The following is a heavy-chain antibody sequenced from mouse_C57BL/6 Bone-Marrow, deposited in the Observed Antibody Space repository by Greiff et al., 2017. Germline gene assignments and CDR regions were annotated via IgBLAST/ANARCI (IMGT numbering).Heavy chain of an antibody. CDR2: IDPSDSET. CDR1: GYTFTSYW. J-gene: IGHJ4*01. CDR3: ARGLRILRWAMDY. D-gene: IGHD1-1*01. V-gene: IGHV1-52*01. Sequence: QVQLQQPGAELVRPGSSVKLSCKASGYTFTSYWMHWVKQRPIQGLEWIGNIDPSDSETHYNQKFKDKATLTVDKSASTAYMQLSSLTSEDSAVYYCARGLRILRWAMDYWGQGTSVTVSS.